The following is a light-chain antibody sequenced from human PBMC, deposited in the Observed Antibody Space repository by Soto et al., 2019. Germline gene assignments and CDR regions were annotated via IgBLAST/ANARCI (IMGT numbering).Light chain of an antibody. V-gene: IGKV3-20*01. Sequence: EIVLTQSPGTLSLSPGERATLSCRASQSVSNTYLAWYQQKPGQAPRLLIYGASSRATDIPDRFSGSGSGTDFTLTISRLEPEDFAVYYCQQYGRSPHLFTFGPGTKVEI. CDR3: QQYGRSPHLFT. J-gene: IGKJ3*01. CDR1: QSVSNTY. CDR2: GAS.